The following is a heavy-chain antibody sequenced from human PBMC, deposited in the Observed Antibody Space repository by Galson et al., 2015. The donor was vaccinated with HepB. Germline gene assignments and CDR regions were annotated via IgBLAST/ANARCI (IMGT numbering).Heavy chain of an antibody. CDR3: ARPPLVVDTAHDALEF. CDR1: GFHFSSCG. Sequence: SLRLSCATSGFHFSSCGMHWVRQAPGKGLEWVSLIWHDGSEKYYTESVKGRFTISRDNSREVVYLQMNNLRVDDTAIYYCARPPLVVDTAHDALEFWGRGTVVTVSS. J-gene: IGHJ3*01. V-gene: IGHV3-33*08. CDR2: IWHDGSEK. D-gene: IGHD2-21*02.